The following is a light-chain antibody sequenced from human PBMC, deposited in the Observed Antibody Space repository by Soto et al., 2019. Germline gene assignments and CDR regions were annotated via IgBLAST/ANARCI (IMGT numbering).Light chain of an antibody. Sequence: QSALTQPPSASGSPGQSVTISCTGTSSDIGTNNSVSWYQQHPGKAPKLMMYEVTKRPAGVPDRFSGSKSGNTASLTVSGLQAEDEADYYCSSYAGTHIVFGIGTKVTVL. J-gene: IGLJ1*01. V-gene: IGLV2-8*01. CDR1: SSDIGTNNS. CDR3: SSYAGTHIV. CDR2: EVT.